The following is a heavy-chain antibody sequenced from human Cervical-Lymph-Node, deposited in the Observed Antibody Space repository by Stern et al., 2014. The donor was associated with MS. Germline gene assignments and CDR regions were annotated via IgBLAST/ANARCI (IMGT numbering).Heavy chain of an antibody. CDR1: GFTFSSHW. CDR3: ARTVTTLDD. CDR2: ISTDGSII. J-gene: IGHJ4*02. V-gene: IGHV3-74*02. Sequence: EVQLVESGGGLVQPGGSLRLSCGASGFTFSSHWMHWVRQAPGKGLVWVSRISTDGSIINYAESVKGRFTISRDNAKNTLYLQMNSLRAEDTAVYYCARTVTTLDDWGQGTLVTVSS. D-gene: IGHD4-17*01.